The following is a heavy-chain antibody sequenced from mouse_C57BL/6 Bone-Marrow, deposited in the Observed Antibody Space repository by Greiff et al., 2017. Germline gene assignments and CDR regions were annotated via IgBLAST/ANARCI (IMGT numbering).Heavy chain of an antibody. CDR1: GYTFTSYG. Sequence: QVQLKESGAELARPGASVKLSCKASGYTFTSYGISWVKQRTGQGLEWIGEIYPSSGNTYYNEKFKGKATLTADKSSSTAYMEPRSLTSEDSAVYFCAEGYTAWFAYWGQGTLVTVSA. CDR3: AEGYTAWFAY. V-gene: IGHV1-81*01. CDR2: IYPSSGNT. D-gene: IGHD2-2*01. J-gene: IGHJ3*01.